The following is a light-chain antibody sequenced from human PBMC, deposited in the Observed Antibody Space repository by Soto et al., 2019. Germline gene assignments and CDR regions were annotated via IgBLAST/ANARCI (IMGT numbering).Light chain of an antibody. CDR1: SSDVGGYNY. CDR3: SSYTSSSNLYV. V-gene: IGLV2-14*01. CDR2: DVS. Sequence: QSALTQPASVSGSPGQSITISCTGTSSDVGGYNYVSWYQQHPGKAPKLMIYDVSNRPSGVSNRFSDSKSGNTASLTISGLQAEDEADYYCSSYTSSSNLYVFGTGTKLTVL. J-gene: IGLJ1*01.